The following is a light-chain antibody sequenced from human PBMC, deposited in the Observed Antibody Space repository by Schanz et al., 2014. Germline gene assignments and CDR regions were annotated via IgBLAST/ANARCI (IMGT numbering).Light chain of an antibody. CDR3: QQCYTSPTYT. J-gene: IGKJ2*01. Sequence: EIVLRQAPGTLSLSPGERATLSCRASQSVSSTYLAWYQQKPGQAPRLLIYGASNRATGIPDRFSGSGSGTDFTLTISRLEPEDFAVYYCQQCYTSPTYTFGQGTKLEIK. CDR2: GAS. V-gene: IGKV3-20*01. CDR1: QSVSSTY.